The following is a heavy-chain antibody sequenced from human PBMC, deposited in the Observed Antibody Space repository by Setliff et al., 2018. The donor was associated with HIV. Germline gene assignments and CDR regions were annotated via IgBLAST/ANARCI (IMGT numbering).Heavy chain of an antibody. CDR3: ARGIAVAGPYFDY. V-gene: IGHV4-34*11. D-gene: IGHD6-19*01. J-gene: IGHJ4*02. CDR2: IYYSGSS. Sequence: SETLSLTCAVYGGSFSGYYWSWIRQPPGKGLEWIGYIYYSGSSKNTPSLKSRVTISVDTPKNEFSLKLSSMTAADTAVYYCARGIAVAGPYFDYWGQGTLVTVSS. CDR1: GGSFSGYY.